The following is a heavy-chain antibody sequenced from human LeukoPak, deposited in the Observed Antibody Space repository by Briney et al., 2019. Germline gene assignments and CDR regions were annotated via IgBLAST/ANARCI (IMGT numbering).Heavy chain of an antibody. D-gene: IGHD1-7*01. Sequence: ASVKVSCKASGYTFTSYDINWVRQAPGQGLEWMGWINPNSGGTNYAQKFQGRVTMTRDTSISTAYMELSRLRSDDTAVYYCASGAGTTAGAFDIWGQGTMVTVSS. J-gene: IGHJ3*02. CDR3: ASGAGTTAGAFDI. V-gene: IGHV1-2*02. CDR2: INPNSGGT. CDR1: GYTFTSYD.